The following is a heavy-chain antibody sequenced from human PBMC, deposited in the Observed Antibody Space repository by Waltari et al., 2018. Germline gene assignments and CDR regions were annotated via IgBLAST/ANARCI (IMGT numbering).Heavy chain of an antibody. CDR2: INPNGGGT. V-gene: IGHV1-2*02. CDR1: GYTFTDYH. J-gene: IGHJ3*02. CDR3: ARDDTSSPLNAFDI. Sequence: QVQLVQSGAEVKKPGASVKVSCKASGYTFTDYHMHWVRQAPGQGLEWMGGINPNGGGTTYAQKFQGRVSMTRDTSISTAYMELSRLRSDDTALYYCARDDTSSPLNAFDIWGQGTMVTVSS. D-gene: IGHD2-2*01.